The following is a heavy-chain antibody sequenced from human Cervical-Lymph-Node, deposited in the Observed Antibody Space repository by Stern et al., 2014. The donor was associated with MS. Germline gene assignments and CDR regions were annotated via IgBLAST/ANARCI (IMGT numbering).Heavy chain of an antibody. J-gene: IGHJ4*02. V-gene: IGHV1-8*01. CDR3: ASASEVTTTVY. D-gene: IGHD4-17*01. CDR2: MSPNNGNA. CDR1: GYTFTNYD. Sequence: QVQLVQSGAEVTKPGASGKVSCKASGYTFTNYDINWGRQATGQGLEWMGWMSPNNGNANYAQRFQGRLTMTRDISISTAYMELSSLTSDDTAVYYCASASEVTTTVYWGQGTLVTVSS.